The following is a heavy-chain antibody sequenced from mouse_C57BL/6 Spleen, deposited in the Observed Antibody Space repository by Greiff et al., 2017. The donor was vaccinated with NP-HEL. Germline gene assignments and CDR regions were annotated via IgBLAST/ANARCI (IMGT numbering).Heavy chain of an antibody. D-gene: IGHD1-1*01. V-gene: IGHV5-17*01. CDR3: ARRGYYGSRDYFDY. Sequence: EVHLVESGGGLVKPGGSLKLSCAASGFTFSDYGMHWVRQAPEKGLEWVAYISSGSSTIYYADTVKGRFTISIDNAKNSLFLQMTSLRSDDTSMDYCARRGYYGSRDYFDYWGQGTTLTVSS. J-gene: IGHJ2*01. CDR2: ISSGSSTI. CDR1: GFTFSDYG.